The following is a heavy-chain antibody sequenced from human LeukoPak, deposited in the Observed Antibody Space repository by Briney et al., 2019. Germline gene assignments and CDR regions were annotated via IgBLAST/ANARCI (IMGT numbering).Heavy chain of an antibody. Sequence: PGGSLTLSCAAPGFTFSDYSLNWVRQAPGKGLEWVSCISGDSRYIYYADSLKGRSTISRDNAQNSLYLHMNNLRAEDTAVYYCARGPFSSSWSEFDYWGQGTLVTVSS. V-gene: IGHV3-21*06. CDR2: ISGDSRYI. CDR1: GFTFSDYS. D-gene: IGHD6-13*01. J-gene: IGHJ4*02. CDR3: ARGPFSSSWSEFDY.